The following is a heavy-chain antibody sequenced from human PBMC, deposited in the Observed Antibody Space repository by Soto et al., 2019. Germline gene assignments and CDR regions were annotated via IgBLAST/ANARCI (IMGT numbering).Heavy chain of an antibody. CDR1: GFTVSSDH. CDR2: IYVGGDT. J-gene: IGHJ4*02. D-gene: IGHD6-19*01. Sequence: EMPLVESGGGLAQPGGSLRLSCAASGFTVSSDHMSWVRQVPGKGLEWVSVIYVGGDTFYADSVKGRFTISRDNSKNTLDLQMDGLRAEDTAIYYCVRENSGWSRAQGYWGQGTLVTVSS. CDR3: VRENSGWSRAQGY. V-gene: IGHV3-66*01.